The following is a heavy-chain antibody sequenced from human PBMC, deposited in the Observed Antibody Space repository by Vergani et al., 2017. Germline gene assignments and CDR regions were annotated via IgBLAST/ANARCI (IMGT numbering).Heavy chain of an antibody. CDR1: GYTFTNYA. Sequence: QVQLVQSGSELKKPGASVKVSCTASGYTFTNYAMNWVRQAPGPGLEWMGWINTNTGNPTYAQGFTGRFVFSLDTSVSTAYLQISSLKSEDTAVYYCARDGRTVVVPAAPGDWFDPWGQGTLVTVSS. V-gene: IGHV7-4-1*02. CDR2: INTNTGNP. D-gene: IGHD2-2*01. CDR3: ARDGRTVVVPAAPGDWFDP. J-gene: IGHJ5*02.